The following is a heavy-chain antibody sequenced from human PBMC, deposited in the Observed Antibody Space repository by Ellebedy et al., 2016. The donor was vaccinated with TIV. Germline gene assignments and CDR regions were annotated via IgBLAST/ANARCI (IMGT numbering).Heavy chain of an antibody. Sequence: SVKVSXKASGGTFNSYSISWVRLAPGQGLEWMGGIIPGTTNYAQRFQGRVTITADEYASTVYMQLNSLTSEDTAVYYCATGTGIAAPFDAWGQGTLVSVSS. CDR3: ATGTGIAAPFDA. V-gene: IGHV1-69*13. CDR2: IIPGTT. D-gene: IGHD6-13*01. CDR1: GGTFNSYS. J-gene: IGHJ4*02.